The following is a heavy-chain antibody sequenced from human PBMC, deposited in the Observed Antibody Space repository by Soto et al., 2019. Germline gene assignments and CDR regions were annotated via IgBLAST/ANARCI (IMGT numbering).Heavy chain of an antibody. CDR3: MNRLRA. V-gene: IGHV3-66*01. D-gene: IGHD4-17*01. CDR1: EFTVGNNY. J-gene: IGHJ5*02. Sequence: EVQLVESGGGLVQPGGSLRLSCAASEFTVGNNYMSWVRQAPGKGLEWVSLIYSNGDTRYADSVRGRFTISRDSSKNILYLQMNSLRADDTAIYYCMNRLRAWGRGTLVTVSS. CDR2: IYSNGDT.